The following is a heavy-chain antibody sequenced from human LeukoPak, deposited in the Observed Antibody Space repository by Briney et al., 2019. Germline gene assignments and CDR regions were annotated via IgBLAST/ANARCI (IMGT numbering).Heavy chain of an antibody. CDR3: ASQGKNYDILTGYYNSFIDY. V-gene: IGHV4-39*01. Sequence: PSETLSLTCTVSGGSISDSSYYWGWIRQPPGEGLEWVGSIFYSGSTYYNPSLKSRVTISVDTSKNQFSLKLSSVTAADTAVYYCASQGKNYDILTGYYNSFIDYWGQGTLVTVSS. D-gene: IGHD3-9*01. J-gene: IGHJ4*02. CDR1: GGSISDSSYY. CDR2: IFYSGST.